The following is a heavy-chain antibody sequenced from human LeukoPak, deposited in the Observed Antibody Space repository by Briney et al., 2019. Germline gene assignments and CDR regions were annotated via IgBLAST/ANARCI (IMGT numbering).Heavy chain of an antibody. CDR2: INPSGGST. CDR3: ARDPTGGGHTSTFDY. J-gene: IGHJ4*02. CDR1: GYTFTSYY. D-gene: IGHD2-15*01. V-gene: IGHV1-46*01. Sequence: ASMKVSCKASGYTFTSYYMHWVRQAPGQGLEWMGIINPSGGSTSYAQKFQGRVTMTRDTSTSTVYMELSSLRSEDTAVYYCARDPTGGGHTSTFDYWGQGTLVTVSS.